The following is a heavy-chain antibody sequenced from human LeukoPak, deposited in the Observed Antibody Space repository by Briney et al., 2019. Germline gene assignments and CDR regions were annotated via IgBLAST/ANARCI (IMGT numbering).Heavy chain of an antibody. Sequence: ASVKVSCKASGYTFPSYYMHWVRQAPGQGLEWMGLINPSGSSTSYAQKFQGRLSLTRDMSTSTDYMELSSLRSEDTAVYYCARDNSVGDTAWWFDPWGQGTLVTVSS. V-gene: IGHV1-46*01. CDR3: ARDNSVGDTAWWFDP. J-gene: IGHJ5*02. CDR2: INPSGSST. CDR1: GYTFPSYY. D-gene: IGHD1-26*01.